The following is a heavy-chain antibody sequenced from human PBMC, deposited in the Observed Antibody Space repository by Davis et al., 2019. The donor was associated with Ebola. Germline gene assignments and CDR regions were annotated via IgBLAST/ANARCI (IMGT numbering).Heavy chain of an antibody. CDR1: GFTFSSYW. Sequence: PGGSLRLSCAASGFTFSSYWMSWVRQAPGKGLEWVSLIYSGGNTYYADAVKGRFSISRDNSKNTVYLQMNSLRAEDTALYYCGAVRGVVRGFYYYGMDVWGQGTTVTVSS. CDR3: GAVRGVVRGFYYYGMDV. D-gene: IGHD3-10*01. J-gene: IGHJ6*02. V-gene: IGHV3-53*01. CDR2: IYSGGNT.